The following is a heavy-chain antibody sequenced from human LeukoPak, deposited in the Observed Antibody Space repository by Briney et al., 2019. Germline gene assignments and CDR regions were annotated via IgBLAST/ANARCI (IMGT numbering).Heavy chain of an antibody. Sequence: SETLSLTCTVSGGSISRYYWSWIRQPPGKGLEWIGYISYTGSTNYNPSLKSRVTISVDTSQNQFSLKLNSVTAADTAMYYCARHLYESRGQTSFDYWGQGTLVTVSS. CDR1: GGSISRYY. CDR3: ARHLYESRGQTSFDY. V-gene: IGHV4-59*08. CDR2: ISYTGST. J-gene: IGHJ4*02. D-gene: IGHD3-22*01.